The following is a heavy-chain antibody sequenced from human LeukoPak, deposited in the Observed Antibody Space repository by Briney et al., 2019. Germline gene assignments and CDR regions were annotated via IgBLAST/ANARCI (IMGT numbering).Heavy chain of an antibody. CDR2: INHSGST. Sequence: SETLSLTCAVYGGSLSGYYWSWIRQPPGKGLEWIGEINHSGSTNYNPSLKSRVTISVDTSKNQFSLKLSSVTAADTAVYYCARGRTYFMIAAAGNRHVVDDYWGQGTLVTVSS. J-gene: IGHJ4*02. CDR3: ARGRTYFMIAAAGNRHVVDDY. D-gene: IGHD6-13*01. V-gene: IGHV4-34*01. CDR1: GGSLSGYY.